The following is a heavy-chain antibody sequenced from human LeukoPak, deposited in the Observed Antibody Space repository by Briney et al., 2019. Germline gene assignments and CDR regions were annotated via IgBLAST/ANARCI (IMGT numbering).Heavy chain of an antibody. CDR3: ARVGRSSSWYYYFDY. D-gene: IGHD6-13*01. CDR1: GGSISSYY. J-gene: IGHJ4*02. V-gene: IGHV4-59*01. CDR2: IYYSGST. Sequence: SETLSLTCTVSGGSISSYYWSWIRQPPGKGLEWIGYIYYSGSTNYNPSLKSRVTISVDTSKNQFSLKLSSVTAADTAVYYCARVGRSSSWYYYFDYWGQGTLVTVSS.